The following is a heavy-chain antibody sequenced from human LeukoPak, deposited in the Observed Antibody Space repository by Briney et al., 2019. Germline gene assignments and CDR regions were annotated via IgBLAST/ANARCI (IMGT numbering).Heavy chain of an antibody. J-gene: IGHJ4*02. CDR1: GGTFSSYA. CDR3: AARRGIYYDSSGYAFDY. CDR2: IIPIFGTA. V-gene: IGHV1-69*05. D-gene: IGHD3-22*01. Sequence: GASVKVSCKASGGTFSSYAISWVRQAPGQGLEWMGGIIPIFGTANYAQKFQGRVTITTDEYTSTAYMELSSLGSEDTAVYYCAARRGIYYDSSGYAFDYWGQGTLVTVSS.